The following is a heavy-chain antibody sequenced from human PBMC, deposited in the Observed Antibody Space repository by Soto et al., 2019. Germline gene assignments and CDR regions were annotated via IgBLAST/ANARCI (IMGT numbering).Heavy chain of an antibody. Sequence: PGGSLRLSCAASGFTFSSYGMHWVRQAPGKGLEWVAVISYDGSNKYYADSVKGRFTISRDNSKNTLYLQMNSLRAEDTAVYYCGSGYDLIFDYWGQGTLVTVSS. J-gene: IGHJ4*02. CDR2: ISYDGSNK. V-gene: IGHV3-30*03. CDR3: GSGYDLIFDY. CDR1: GFTFSSYG. D-gene: IGHD5-12*01.